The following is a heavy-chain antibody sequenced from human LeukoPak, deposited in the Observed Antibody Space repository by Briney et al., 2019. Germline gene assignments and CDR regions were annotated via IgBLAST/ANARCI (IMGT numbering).Heavy chain of an antibody. CDR2: ISGSGGST. CDR3: AKPTYYYDSSGYDIHDY. J-gene: IGHJ4*02. D-gene: IGHD3-22*01. CDR1: GFTFCSYS. Sequence: GSLKPSCAAFGFTFCSYSMSWVRQAPGKGLGGVSAISGSGGSTYYADSVKGRFTISRDNSKNTLYLQMNSLRAEDTAVYYCAKPTYYYDSSGYDIHDYWGQGTLVTVSS. V-gene: IGHV3-23*01.